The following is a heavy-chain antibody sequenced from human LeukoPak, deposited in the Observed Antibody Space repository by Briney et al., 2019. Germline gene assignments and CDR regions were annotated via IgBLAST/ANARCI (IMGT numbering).Heavy chain of an antibody. CDR3: AKFAGDSSGLYSYFDY. CDR1: GVIFSNYA. Sequence: PGGSPRLSCAVSGVIFSNYAMAWVRQAPGKGVEWVSTISGSGAGTYYADSVKGRYTISRDNSKNTVFLQMNSLRAEDTAVYYCAKFAGDSSGLYSYFDYWGQGTLVTVSS. J-gene: IGHJ4*02. V-gene: IGHV3-23*01. CDR2: ISGSGAGT. D-gene: IGHD6-19*01.